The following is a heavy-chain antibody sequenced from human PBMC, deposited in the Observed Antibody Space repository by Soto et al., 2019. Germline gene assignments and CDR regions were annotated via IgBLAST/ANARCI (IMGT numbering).Heavy chain of an antibody. CDR1: GYIFTNYA. V-gene: IGHV1-3*01. Sequence: ASVKVSCKASGYIFTNYAVHWVRQAPGQRLEWMGWTNAGNGNTKYSQKFQDRITITRDTSANTAYMELSSLRSEDTAVYYCTRVGCSTTSCLYEGEYYYGMDVWGQGTTVTVYS. CDR3: TRVGCSTTSCLYEGEYYYGMDV. J-gene: IGHJ6*02. CDR2: TNAGNGNT. D-gene: IGHD2-2*01.